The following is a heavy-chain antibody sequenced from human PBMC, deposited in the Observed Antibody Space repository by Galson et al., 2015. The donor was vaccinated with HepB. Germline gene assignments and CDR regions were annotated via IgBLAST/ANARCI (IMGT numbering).Heavy chain of an antibody. J-gene: IGHJ4*02. D-gene: IGHD3-16*02. Sequence: SLRLSCAASGFTFGNFAMNWVRQAPGKGLEWVSSISGSGGSTYYADSVKGHFTISRDNSKNTLYLQMNSLRAEDTAVYFCAKEDYYDYDWGNYRYFNYWGQGTRVTVSS. CDR3: AKEDYYDYDWGNYRYFNY. V-gene: IGHV3-23*01. CDR2: ISGSGGST. CDR1: GFTFGNFA.